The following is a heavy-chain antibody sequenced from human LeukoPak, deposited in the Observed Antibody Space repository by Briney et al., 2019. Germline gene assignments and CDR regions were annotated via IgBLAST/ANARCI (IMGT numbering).Heavy chain of an antibody. D-gene: IGHD6-19*01. V-gene: IGHV1-2*02. J-gene: IGHJ6*03. CDR3: ATVAGTLLYMDV. Sequence: ASVKVSCKASGYTFTGYYMHWVRQAPGQGLEWMGWINPNSGGTNYAQKFQGRVTMTRDTSISTAYMELSRLGSDDTAVYYCATVAGTLLYMDVWGKGTTVTVSS. CDR2: INPNSGGT. CDR1: GYTFTGYY.